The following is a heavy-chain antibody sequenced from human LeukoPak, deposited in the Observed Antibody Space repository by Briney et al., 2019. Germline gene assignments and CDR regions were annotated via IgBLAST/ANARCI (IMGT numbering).Heavy chain of an antibody. V-gene: IGHV4-34*01. CDR2: INHSGST. CDR3: ARDRGGFDP. J-gene: IGHJ5*02. Sequence: SETLSLTCAVYGGSFSGYYWSWIRQPPGKGLEWIGEINHSGSTNYNPSLKSRVTISVDTSNNQSSLKLSSVTAPDTAVYYCARDRGGFDPWGQGTLVTVSS. CDR1: GGSFSGYY.